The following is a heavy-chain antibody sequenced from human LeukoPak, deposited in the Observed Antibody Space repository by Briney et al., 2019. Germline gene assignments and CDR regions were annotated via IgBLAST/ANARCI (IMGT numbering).Heavy chain of an antibody. CDR3: ARDHLWGSSDAFDI. D-gene: IGHD3-16*01. V-gene: IGHV1-46*01. CDR2: INPSAGNT. Sequence: ASVKVSCKASGYTFTSYYIHWVRQAPGQGLEWMGIINPSAGNTNYAQKFQGRVTMTRDTSTSTVYMELSSLRSEDTAVYYCARDHLWGSSDAFDIWGQGTMVTASS. J-gene: IGHJ3*02. CDR1: GYTFTSYY.